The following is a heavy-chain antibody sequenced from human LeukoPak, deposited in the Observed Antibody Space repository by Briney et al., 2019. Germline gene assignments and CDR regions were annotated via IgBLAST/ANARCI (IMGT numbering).Heavy chain of an antibody. D-gene: IGHD2-15*01. V-gene: IGHV4-39*07. CDR3: ARRYCSGGSCYSYYYYNYMDV. Sequence: SETLSLTCTVSGGSISSSSYYWGWIRQPPGKGLEWIGSIHYSGSTNYNPSLKSRVTISVDTSKNQFSLKLSSVTAADTAVYYCARRYCSGGSCYSYYYYNYMDVWGKGTTATVSS. J-gene: IGHJ6*03. CDR1: GGSISSSSYY. CDR2: IHYSGST.